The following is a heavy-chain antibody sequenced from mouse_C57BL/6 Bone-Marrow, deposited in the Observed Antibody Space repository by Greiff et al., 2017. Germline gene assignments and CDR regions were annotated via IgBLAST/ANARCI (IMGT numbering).Heavy chain of an antibody. CDR3: ARREDDYLDY. CDR1: GYTFTSYW. D-gene: IGHD2-3*01. CDR2: IDPSDSYT. J-gene: IGHJ2*01. Sequence: VQLQQPGAELVKPGASVKLSCKASGYTFTSYWMQWVKQRPGQGLEWIGEIDPSDSYTNYNQKFKGKATLTVDTSSSTAYMQLSSLTSEDSAVXNCARREDDYLDYWGQGTTLTVSS. V-gene: IGHV1-50*01.